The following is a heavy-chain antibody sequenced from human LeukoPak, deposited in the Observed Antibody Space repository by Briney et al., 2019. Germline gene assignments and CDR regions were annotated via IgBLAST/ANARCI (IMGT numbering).Heavy chain of an antibody. Sequence: VASVKVSCKASGGTFSSYAISWVRQAPGQGLEWMGRIIPILGIANYAQKFQGRVTITADKSTSTAYMELSSLRSEDTAVYYYARVEAYYYGMDVWGQGTTVTVSS. V-gene: IGHV1-69*04. J-gene: IGHJ6*02. CDR2: IIPILGIA. CDR3: ARVEAYYYGMDV. CDR1: GGTFSSYA.